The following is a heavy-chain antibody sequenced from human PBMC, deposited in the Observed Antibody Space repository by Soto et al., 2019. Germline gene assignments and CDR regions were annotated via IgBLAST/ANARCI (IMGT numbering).Heavy chain of an antibody. CDR3: AVPSGSYLGYAFDI. D-gene: IGHD1-26*01. CDR2: ISSSGSTI. V-gene: IGHV3-48*03. CDR1: GFTFSSYE. J-gene: IGHJ3*02. Sequence: GGSQRLSGSAAGFTFSSYEMNWVRQALGKGLELVSYISSSGSTIYYADSVKGRFTISRDNAKNSLYLQMNSLRAEDTAVYYCAVPSGSYLGYAFDIWGQGTMVTVSS.